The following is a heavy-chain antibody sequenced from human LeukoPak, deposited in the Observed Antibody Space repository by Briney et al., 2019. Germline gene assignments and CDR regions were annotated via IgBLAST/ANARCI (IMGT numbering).Heavy chain of an antibody. CDR2: IIPIFGIA. D-gene: IGHD5-24*01. V-gene: IGHV1-69*10. CDR1: GGTFSTYA. Sequence: SVKVSCKASGGTFSTYAISWVRQAPGQGLEWMGGIIPIFGIANYAQKFQGRVTLTRDMSTSTDYLELSSLRSEDTAVYYCARDNSVRDEAWWFNPWGQGTLVTVSS. CDR3: ARDNSVRDEAWWFNP. J-gene: IGHJ5*02.